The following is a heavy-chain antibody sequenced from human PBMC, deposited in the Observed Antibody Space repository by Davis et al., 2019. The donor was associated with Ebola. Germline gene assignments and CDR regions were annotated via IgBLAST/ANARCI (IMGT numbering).Heavy chain of an antibody. J-gene: IGHJ4*02. D-gene: IGHD3-3*01. Sequence: GESLNTPCQAPGYSITHDWIGRVRQMPGKGLERMGIIYPCDTDNKYSSSFQGQVTISADKSISTAYLQWSSLKASDTAMYYCTRRDFWSGVDYWGQGTLVTVSS. CDR2: IYPCDTDN. V-gene: IGHV5-51*01. CDR3: TRRDFWSGVDY. CDR1: GYSITHDW.